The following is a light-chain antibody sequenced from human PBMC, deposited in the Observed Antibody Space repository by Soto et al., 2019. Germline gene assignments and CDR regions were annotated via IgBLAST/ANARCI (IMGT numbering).Light chain of an antibody. CDR2: DAN. CDR3: QQYENLPIT. CDR1: QDIGNY. J-gene: IGKJ5*01. Sequence: DIQMTQSPASLSASIGDRVTITCQASQDIGNYLNWYQQKPGKAPKLLIYDANNLQTGVQSRFSGSGSGTDFIFTIRRLQPEDIATYYCQQYENLPITFGQGTRLEIK. V-gene: IGKV1-33*01.